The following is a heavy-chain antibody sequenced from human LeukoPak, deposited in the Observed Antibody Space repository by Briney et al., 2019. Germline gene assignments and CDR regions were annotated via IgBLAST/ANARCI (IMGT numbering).Heavy chain of an antibody. D-gene: IGHD2-2*01. CDR3: ARLCSSTSCYYSDAFDI. CDR2: IYTSGST. J-gene: IGHJ3*02. V-gene: IGHV4-61*02. Sequence: SETLSLTCTVSGGSISSGSYYWRWIRQPAGKGLERIGRIYTSGSTNYNPSLKSRVTISVDTSKNQFSLKLSSVTAADTAVYYCARLCSSTSCYYSDAFDIWGQGTMVTVSS. CDR1: GGSISSGSYY.